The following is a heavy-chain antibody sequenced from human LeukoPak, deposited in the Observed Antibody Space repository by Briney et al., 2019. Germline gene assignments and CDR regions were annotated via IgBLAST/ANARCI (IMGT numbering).Heavy chain of an antibody. V-gene: IGHV3-73*01. Sequence: GGSLRLFCAAWGFTFSGSAMLWVRRSWGKGLEWVGRIRSKANSYATAYAASVQGRFTISRDDSKNTAYLQMNSLKTEDTAVYYCTRLGSSGWLDYWGQGTLVTVSS. D-gene: IGHD6-19*01. CDR3: TRLGSSGWLDY. CDR2: IRSKANSYAT. CDR1: GFTFSGSA. J-gene: IGHJ4*02.